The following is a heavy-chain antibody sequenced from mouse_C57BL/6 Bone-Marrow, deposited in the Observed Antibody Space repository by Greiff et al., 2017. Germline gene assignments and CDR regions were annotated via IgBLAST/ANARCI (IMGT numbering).Heavy chain of an antibody. CDR1: GYTFTSYW. Sequence: QVQLQQPGAELVKPGASVTVSCKASGYTFTSYWMHWVKQRPGQGLEWIGRIHPSDSDTNYNQKFKGKATLTVDKSSSTAYMQLSSLTSEDSAVYYCASSSTTVVDYFDYWGQGTTLTVSS. J-gene: IGHJ2*01. CDR3: ASSSTTVVDYFDY. D-gene: IGHD1-1*01. V-gene: IGHV1-74*01. CDR2: IHPSDSDT.